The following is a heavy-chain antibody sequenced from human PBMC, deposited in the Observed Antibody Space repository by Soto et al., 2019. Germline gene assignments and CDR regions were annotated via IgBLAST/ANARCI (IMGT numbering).Heavy chain of an antibody. D-gene: IGHD3-22*01. V-gene: IGHV3-48*03. CDR1: GFTFSSYE. Sequence: PGGSLRLSCAASGFTFSSYEMNWVRQAPGKGLEWVSYISSSGSTIYYADSVKGRFTISRDNAKNSLYLQMDSLRAEDTAVYYCAREGYYYDSSRYYLSHDAFDIWGQGTLVTV. CDR2: ISSSGSTI. J-gene: IGHJ3*02. CDR3: AREGYYYDSSRYYLSHDAFDI.